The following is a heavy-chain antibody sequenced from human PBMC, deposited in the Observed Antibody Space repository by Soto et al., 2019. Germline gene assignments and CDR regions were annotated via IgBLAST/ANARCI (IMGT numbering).Heavy chain of an antibody. D-gene: IGHD3-3*01. CDR2: ISWDGGST. CDR3: AKGRFLVPLPLDY. CDR1: GFTFDDYT. J-gene: IGHJ4*02. Sequence: GGSLRLSCAASGFTFDDYTMHWVRQAPGKGLEWVSLISWDGGSTYYADSVKGRFAISRDNSKNSLYLQMNSLRTEDTALYYCAKGRFLVPLPLDYWGQGTLVTVSS. V-gene: IGHV3-43*01.